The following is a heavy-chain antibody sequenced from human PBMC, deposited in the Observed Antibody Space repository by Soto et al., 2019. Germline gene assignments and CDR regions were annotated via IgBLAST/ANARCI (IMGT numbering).Heavy chain of an antibody. Sequence: EVQLLESGGGLVHPGGSFGLSCAAIGFPFNTYIMAWVRQDPGKGLAGTSGLSGGGANTFYADSVRGRFTISVDHSRNTVYLQMNSLRVEDTAVYYCARWDGYGDEWGQGTLVTVSS. CDR3: ARWDGYGDE. CDR2: LSGGGANT. CDR1: GFPFNTYI. D-gene: IGHD5-12*01. V-gene: IGHV3-23*01. J-gene: IGHJ4*02.